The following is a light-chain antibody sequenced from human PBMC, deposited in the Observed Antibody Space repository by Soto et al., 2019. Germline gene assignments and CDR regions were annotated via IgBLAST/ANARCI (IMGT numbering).Light chain of an antibody. Sequence: DIQMTQSTSTLSASVGDRVTITCRASQSISNWLAWYQQKPGKAPKLLIYKASSLESGVPSRFSGSGSGTEFTLTISSLQPDDFATYYCQQYNSYPWTFGQGTKVEIK. CDR2: KAS. CDR3: QQYNSYPWT. V-gene: IGKV1-5*03. CDR1: QSISNW. J-gene: IGKJ1*01.